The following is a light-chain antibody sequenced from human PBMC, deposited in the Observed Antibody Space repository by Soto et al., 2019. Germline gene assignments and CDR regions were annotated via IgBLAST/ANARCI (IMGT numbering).Light chain of an antibody. V-gene: IGKV3-20*01. CDR3: LQYVSSPWT. CDR1: QTVGGRY. J-gene: IGKJ1*01. CDR2: GAS. Sequence: EIVLTQSAATLSLSPGERATLSCRASQTVGGRYLAWFQQKPGQTPRLLIYGASTRAAGVPDRFSGSGSGTDFSLTIDRLEPEDFVVYYCLQYVSSPWTFGQGNKVEV.